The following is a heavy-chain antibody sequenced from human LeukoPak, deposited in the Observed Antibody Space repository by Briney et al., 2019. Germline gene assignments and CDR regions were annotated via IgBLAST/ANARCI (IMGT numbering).Heavy chain of an antibody. CDR1: GGSISSYY. V-gene: IGHV4-59*01. CDR3: ARDRAVAGLFDY. D-gene: IGHD6-19*01. J-gene: IGHJ4*02. CDR2: IYYSGST. Sequence: SETLSLTCTVSGGSISSYYWSWIRQPPGKGLEWIGYIYYSGSTNYNPSLKSRVTISVDTSKNQFSLKLSSVTAADTAVYYCARDRAVAGLFDYWGQGNLVTVSS.